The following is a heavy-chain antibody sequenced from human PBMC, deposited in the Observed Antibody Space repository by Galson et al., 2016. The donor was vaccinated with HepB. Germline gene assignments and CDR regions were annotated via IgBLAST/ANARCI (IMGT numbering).Heavy chain of an antibody. Sequence: SLRLSCAASGFTFSSSSMNWVRQAPGEGLGWVAAIDGKDDPTYYADSVKGHSTLSRDSSKNTLSLQMNTPRAGDTAVYNCAKGGDHDNWGQRTLVTDSS. CDR2: IDGKDDPT. CDR1: GFTFSSSS. V-gene: IGHV3-23*01. J-gene: IGHJ4*02. CDR3: AKGGDHDN. D-gene: IGHD7-27*01.